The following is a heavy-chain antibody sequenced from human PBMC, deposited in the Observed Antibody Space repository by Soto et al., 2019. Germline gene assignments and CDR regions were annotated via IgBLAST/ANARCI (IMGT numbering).Heavy chain of an antibody. V-gene: IGHV4-31*03. CDR1: GGSISSDSSY. Sequence: SETLSLTCTVSGGSISSDSSYWSWIRQRPGMGLEWIGYIFYSGAFYYTPSLRGRVMILADTSKNHFTLRLSSVTAADTAVYYCARARYSSSHRAVDYWGQGTLVTVSS. CDR2: IFYSGAF. D-gene: IGHD6-13*01. J-gene: IGHJ4*02. CDR3: ARARYSSSHRAVDY.